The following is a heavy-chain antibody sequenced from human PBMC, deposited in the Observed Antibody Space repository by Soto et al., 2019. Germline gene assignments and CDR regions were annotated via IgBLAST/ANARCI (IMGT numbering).Heavy chain of an antibody. CDR1: GGSISSYY. V-gene: IGHV4-59*01. D-gene: IGHD6-13*01. Sequence: QVQLQESGPGLVKPSETLSLTCTVSGGSISSYYWSWIRQPPGKGLEWIGYIYYSGSTNYNPSLKSRVTISVDTSKNQFSLKLSSVTAADTAVYYWARAPSAAGISPPDYWGQGTLVTVSS. CDR3: ARAPSAAGISPPDY. J-gene: IGHJ4*02. CDR2: IYYSGST.